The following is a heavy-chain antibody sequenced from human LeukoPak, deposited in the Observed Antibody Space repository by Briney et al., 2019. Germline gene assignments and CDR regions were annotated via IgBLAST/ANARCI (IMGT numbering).Heavy chain of an antibody. D-gene: IGHD4-17*01. CDR3: AITVTPMYDYYMDV. CDR2: IIPIFGTA. V-gene: IGHV1-69*13. J-gene: IGHJ6*03. CDR1: GGTFSSYA. Sequence: SVKVSCKASGGTFSSYAISWVRQAPGQGLEWMGGIIPIFGTANYAQKFQGRVTITADESTSTAYMELSSLRSEDTAVYYCAITVTPMYDYYMDVWGKGTTVTISS.